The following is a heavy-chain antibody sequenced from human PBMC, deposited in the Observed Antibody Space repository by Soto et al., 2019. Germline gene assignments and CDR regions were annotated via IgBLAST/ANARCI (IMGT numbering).Heavy chain of an antibody. D-gene: IGHD3-16*01. Sequence: QVQVVQSGAEVKKPGSSVQVSCKVSGGIFTNNAISWVRQATGQGLEWLGGVIPLFDTAYYAQIFRGRLRSSADGATTTAYMERSRLTSAEAAVYVCATGGHNDGYFFYFGIDVWGQGTTVTVS. V-gene: IGHV1-69*01. J-gene: IGHJ6*02. CDR2: VIPLFDTA. CDR3: ATGGHNDGYFFYFGIDV. CDR1: GGIFTNNA.